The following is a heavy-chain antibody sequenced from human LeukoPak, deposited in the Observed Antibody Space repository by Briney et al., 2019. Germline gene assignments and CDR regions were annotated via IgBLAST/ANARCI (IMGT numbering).Heavy chain of an antibody. D-gene: IGHD3-3*01. CDR2: MNPNSGNT. CDR3: ARGRSWSGYPDDAFDI. V-gene: IGHV1-8*03. Sequence: SSVKVSCKASGGTFSSYTINWVRQATGQGLEWMGWMNPNSGNTGYAQKFQGRVTITRNTSISTAYMELSSLRSEDTAVYYCARGRSWSGYPDDAFDIWGQGTMVTVSS. J-gene: IGHJ3*02. CDR1: GGTFSSYT.